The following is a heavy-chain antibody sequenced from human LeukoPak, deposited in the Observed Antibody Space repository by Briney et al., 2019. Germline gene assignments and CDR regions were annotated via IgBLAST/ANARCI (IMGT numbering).Heavy chain of an antibody. Sequence: SETLSLTWGVSGYSISGGSYWGWIRQPPGKGLEWIGSFYRGGSSYYNPTLKSRVTISVETSKNQFSLKLSSVTAADTAVYYCATLTHIVVVPTSLHGAFDIWGQGTMVTVSS. CDR1: GYSISGGSY. CDR3: ATLTHIVVVPTSLHGAFDI. D-gene: IGHD2-2*01. V-gene: IGHV4-38-2*01. CDR2: FYRGGSS. J-gene: IGHJ3*02.